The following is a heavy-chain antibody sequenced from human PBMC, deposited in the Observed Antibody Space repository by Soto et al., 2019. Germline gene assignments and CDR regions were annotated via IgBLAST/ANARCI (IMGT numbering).Heavy chain of an antibody. J-gene: IGHJ6*03. Sequence: SQTLSLTCAISGDRVSSNSAAWNWIRQSPSRGLEWLGRTYYRSKWYNDYAVSVKSRITINPDTSKNQFSLQLNSVTPEDTAVYYCARDIYSGYDSLYYYYYYMDVWGKGTTVTVSS. D-gene: IGHD5-12*01. CDR2: TYYRSKWYN. V-gene: IGHV6-1*01. CDR1: GDRVSSNSAA. CDR3: ARDIYSGYDSLYYYYYYMDV.